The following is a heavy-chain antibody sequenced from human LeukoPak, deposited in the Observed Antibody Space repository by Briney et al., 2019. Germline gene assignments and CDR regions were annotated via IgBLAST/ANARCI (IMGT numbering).Heavy chain of an antibody. V-gene: IGHV3-13*01. D-gene: IGHD2-15*01. Sequence: PGGSLRLSCAVSGFTVSNFDMYWVRQGTGRGLEWVSTLAVGGETHYPDSMRGRFTVSRENAKNSLYLQVNSLRAGDTAVYYCAREHCDGGNCYGWRYLDVWGKGTTGRVSS. CDR2: LAVGGET. CDR1: GFTVSNFD. J-gene: IGHJ6*03. CDR3: AREHCDGGNCYGWRYLDV.